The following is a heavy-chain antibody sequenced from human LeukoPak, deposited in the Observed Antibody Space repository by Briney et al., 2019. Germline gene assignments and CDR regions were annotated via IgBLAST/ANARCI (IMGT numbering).Heavy chain of an antibody. CDR3: ARDHYYYDSSGYYGY. CDR2: ISSSGSTI. V-gene: IGHV3-11*01. CDR1: GFTFSDYY. J-gene: IGHJ4*02. D-gene: IGHD3-22*01. Sequence: PGGSLRLSCAASGFTFSDYYMSWIRQAPGKGLEWVSYISSSGSTIYYADSVKGRFTISRDSAKNSLYLQMNSLRAEDTAVYYCARDHYYYDSSGYYGYWGQGTLVTVSS.